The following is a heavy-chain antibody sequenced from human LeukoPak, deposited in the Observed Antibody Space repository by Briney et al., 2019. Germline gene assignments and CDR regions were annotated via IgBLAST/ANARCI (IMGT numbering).Heavy chain of an antibody. D-gene: IGHD6-19*01. CDR2: ISAYNGNT. CDR3: ARGRRDMSGWTKRVYYFDY. CDR1: GYTFTNYG. Sequence: ASVKVSCKASGYTFTNYGISWVRQAPGQGLEWMGWISAYNGNTNYAQKLQGRVTMTTDTSTSTAYMELRSLRSDDTAVYYCARGRRDMSGWTKRVYYFDYWGQGTLVTVSS. V-gene: IGHV1-18*01. J-gene: IGHJ4*02.